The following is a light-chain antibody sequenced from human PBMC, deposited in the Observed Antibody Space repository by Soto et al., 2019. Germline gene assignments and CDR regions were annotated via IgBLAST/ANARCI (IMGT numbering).Light chain of an antibody. CDR1: QSVSSSY. Sequence: EIVLTQSPGTLSLSPGERATLSCRASQSVSSSYLAWYQQKPGQAPRLLIYCASSRATGIPARFSGSGSGTDFTLTISRLEPEDFAVYYCQQYGSSPPSTFGHGTRLGIK. V-gene: IGKV3-20*01. CDR3: QQYGSSPPST. CDR2: CAS. J-gene: IGKJ5*01.